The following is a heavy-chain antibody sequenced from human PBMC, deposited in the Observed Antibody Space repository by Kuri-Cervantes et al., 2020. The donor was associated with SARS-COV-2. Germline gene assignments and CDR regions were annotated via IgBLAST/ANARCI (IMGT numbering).Heavy chain of an antibody. Sequence: ASVKVSCKASGYTFSDSYIHWVRQAPGQGLEWMGWIAPNSGGTKYAQKFQGRVTMTRDASTSSVYMELTRLGSDDTAVYFCGLLRFFDWLSPFDFWGQGTLVTVSS. CDR2: IAPNSGGT. V-gene: IGHV1-2*02. J-gene: IGHJ4*02. D-gene: IGHD3-9*01. CDR1: GYTFSDSY. CDR3: GLLRFFDWLSPFDF.